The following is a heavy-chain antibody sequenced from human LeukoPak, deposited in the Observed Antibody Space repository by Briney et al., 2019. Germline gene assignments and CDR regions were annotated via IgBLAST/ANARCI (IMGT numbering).Heavy chain of an antibody. CDR3: AREVEMATSDAFDI. CDR2: INPNSGGT. CDR1: GYTFTGYY. Sequence: ASVKVSCKASGYTFTGYYMRWVRQAPGQGLEWMGWINPNSGGTNYAQKFQGRVTMTRDTSISTAYMELSRLRSDDTAVYYCAREVEMATSDAFDIWGQGTMVTVSS. J-gene: IGHJ3*02. V-gene: IGHV1-2*02. D-gene: IGHD5-24*01.